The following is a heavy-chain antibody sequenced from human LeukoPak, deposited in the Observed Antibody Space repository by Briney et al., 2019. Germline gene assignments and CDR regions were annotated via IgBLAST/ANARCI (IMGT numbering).Heavy chain of an antibody. Sequence: GGSLRLSCAASGFIFSTYSMTWVRQAPGKGLEWVASISSSTAYTSYADSVKGRFTISRDNANNSLFLQMNSLRAEDTAVYFCAKDSRYFDTSGPRWGQGTLVTVSS. CDR3: AKDSRYFDTSGPR. CDR1: GFIFSTYS. CDR2: ISSSTAYT. V-gene: IGHV3-21*01. D-gene: IGHD3-22*01. J-gene: IGHJ4*02.